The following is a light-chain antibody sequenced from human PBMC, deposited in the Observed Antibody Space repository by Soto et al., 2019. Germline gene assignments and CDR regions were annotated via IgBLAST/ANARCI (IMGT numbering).Light chain of an antibody. J-gene: IGLJ1*01. CDR2: EVS. CDR3: SSYTNINTRACV. CDR1: SSDVGGYNY. V-gene: IGLV2-14*01. Sequence: QSVLTQPASVSGSPGQSITISCTGTSSDVGGYNYVSWYQQHPGKAPKLMIYEVSNRPSRVSNRFSGSKSGNTASLTISGLQAEDEADYYCSSYTNINTRACVFGTGTKVTVL.